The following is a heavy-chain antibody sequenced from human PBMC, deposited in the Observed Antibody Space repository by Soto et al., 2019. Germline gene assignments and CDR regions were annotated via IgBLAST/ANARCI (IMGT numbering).Heavy chain of an antibody. Sequence: PGGSLRLSCAASGFSLSDYWMHWVRQVPGKGLLWVSRISVDGRDTTYADSVKGRFTISRDNAKNTLYLQMDSLRAEDTAVYYCVRAPEQRPIDYSGHGSLVTVSS. J-gene: IGHJ4*01. CDR3: VRAPEQRPIDY. D-gene: IGHD6-19*01. CDR2: ISVDGRDT. CDR1: GFSLSDYW. V-gene: IGHV3-74*03.